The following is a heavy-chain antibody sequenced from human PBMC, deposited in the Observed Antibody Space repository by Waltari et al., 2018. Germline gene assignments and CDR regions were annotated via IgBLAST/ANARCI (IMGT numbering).Heavy chain of an antibody. J-gene: IGHJ3*02. V-gene: IGHV3-74*01. CDR1: GFTFSSYW. Sequence: EVQLVESGGGLVQPGGSLRLSCAASGFTFSSYWMHWVCQAPGKGLVWVSRINSDGSSTSYADSVKGRFTISRDNAKNTLYLQMNSLRAEDTAVYYCASYMTTVPRRAFDIWGQGTMVTVSS. CDR2: INSDGSST. CDR3: ASYMTTVPRRAFDI. D-gene: IGHD4-17*01.